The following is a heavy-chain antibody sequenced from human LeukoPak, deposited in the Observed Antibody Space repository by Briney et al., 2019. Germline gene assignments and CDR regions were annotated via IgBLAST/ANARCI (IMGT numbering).Heavy chain of an antibody. V-gene: IGHV3-23*01. J-gene: IGHJ4*02. CDR1: GFTFSSYA. Sequence: HPGGSLRLSCAASGFTFSSYAMSWVRQAPGKGLEWVSAISGSVGSTYYADSVKGRFTISRDNSKNTLYLQMNSLRAEDTAVYYCAKVSAGVVVVAAKYYFDYWGQGTLVTVSS. D-gene: IGHD2-15*01. CDR3: AKVSAGVVVVAAKYYFDY. CDR2: ISGSVGST.